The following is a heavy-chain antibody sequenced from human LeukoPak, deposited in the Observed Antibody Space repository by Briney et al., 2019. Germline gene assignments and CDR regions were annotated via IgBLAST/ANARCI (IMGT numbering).Heavy chain of an antibody. Sequence: GGSLRLSCAASGFTFSTYWMTWVRQAPGKGLEWVGNIKQDGSEKNYVDSVKGRFTTSRDNAKNSLYLQMNSLRAEDTAVYYCARDRGNSGYDVHDYWGQGTLVTVSS. D-gene: IGHD5-12*01. CDR3: ARDRGNSGYDVHDY. V-gene: IGHV3-7*03. CDR2: IKQDGSEK. J-gene: IGHJ4*02. CDR1: GFTFSTYW.